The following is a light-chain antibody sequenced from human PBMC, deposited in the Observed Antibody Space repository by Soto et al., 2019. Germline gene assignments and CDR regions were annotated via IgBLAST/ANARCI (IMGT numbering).Light chain of an antibody. CDR3: QQRNSYPLT. V-gene: IGKV1-9*01. J-gene: IGKJ4*01. Sequence: DIQLSQSPSFLPASVGDRVTITCRASQGISNYLAWYQQKPGKAPGLLMYAASTLQRGVSSRFSGSGSGTEFTFTISNLQSEDFATYYCQQRNSYPLTFGGGTKVEIK. CDR1: QGISNY. CDR2: AAS.